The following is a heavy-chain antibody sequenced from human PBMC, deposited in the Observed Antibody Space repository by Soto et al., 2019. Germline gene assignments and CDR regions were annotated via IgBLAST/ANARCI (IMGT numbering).Heavy chain of an antibody. V-gene: IGHV3-23*01. Sequence: GGSLRLSCAASGFTFSSYAMSWVRQAPGKGLEWVSAISGSGGSTYYADSVKGRFTISRDNSKNTLYMQMNSLRAEDTAVYYCAKAKITYGGVIVTGTFDYWGQGTLVTVSS. D-gene: IGHD3-16*02. CDR2: ISGSGGST. J-gene: IGHJ4*02. CDR3: AKAKITYGGVIVTGTFDY. CDR1: GFTFSSYA.